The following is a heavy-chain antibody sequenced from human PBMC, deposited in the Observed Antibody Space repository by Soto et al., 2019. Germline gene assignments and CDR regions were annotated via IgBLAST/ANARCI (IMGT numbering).Heavy chain of an antibody. D-gene: IGHD3-10*01. Sequence: EVQLVESGGGLVQPGGSLRLSCTASGFAVRHNYMTWVRQAPGQGLEWVSLIYSGGDTAYADSVKGRFTISRHTSQNTLYLQINSLSAEDTAVYYCARKTDSIPSGGDVWGKGTAVTVSS. J-gene: IGHJ6*04. CDR3: ARKTDSIPSGGDV. CDR2: IYSGGDT. CDR1: GFAVRHNY. V-gene: IGHV3-53*04.